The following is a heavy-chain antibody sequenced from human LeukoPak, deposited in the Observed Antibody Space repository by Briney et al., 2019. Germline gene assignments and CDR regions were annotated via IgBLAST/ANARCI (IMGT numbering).Heavy chain of an antibody. CDR3: ARDRSGYYGYYYYMDV. Sequence: GGSLRLSCAASGFTFSSYAMHWVRQAPGKGLEWVANIKQDGSEKYYVDSVKGRFTISRDNAKNSLYLQMNSLRAEDTAVYYCARDRSGYYGYYYYMDVWGKGTTVTVSS. V-gene: IGHV3-7*01. D-gene: IGHD3-3*01. J-gene: IGHJ6*03. CDR1: GFTFSSYA. CDR2: IKQDGSEK.